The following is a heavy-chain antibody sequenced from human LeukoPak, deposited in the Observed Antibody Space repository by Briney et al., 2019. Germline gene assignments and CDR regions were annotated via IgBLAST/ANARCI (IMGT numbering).Heavy chain of an antibody. CDR2: INHSGST. CDR1: GFTFSSYA. D-gene: IGHD6-19*01. Sequence: PGGSLRLSCAASGFTFSSYAMSWIRQSPGKGLEWIGQINHSGSTNYNPSLKSRVTISVDTSKNQFSLKVRSVTAADTAVYSCAREREESGAWYERPHFDYWGQGALVTVSS. CDR3: AREREESGAWYERPHFDY. J-gene: IGHJ4*02. V-gene: IGHV4-34*01.